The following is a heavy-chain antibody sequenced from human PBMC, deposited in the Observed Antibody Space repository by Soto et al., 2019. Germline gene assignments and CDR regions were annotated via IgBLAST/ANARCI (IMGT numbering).Heavy chain of an antibody. J-gene: IGHJ5*02. CDR1: GYTFTGYY. CDR2: INPNSGGT. V-gene: IGHV1-2*02. Sequence: ASVKVSCKASGYTFTGYYMHWVRQAPGQGLEWMGWINPNSGGTNYAQKFQSRVTMTRDTSISTAYMELSRLRSDDTAVYYCARVESIAAAGTTGGWFDPWGQGTLVTVSS. CDR3: ARVESIAAAGTTGGWFDP. D-gene: IGHD6-13*01.